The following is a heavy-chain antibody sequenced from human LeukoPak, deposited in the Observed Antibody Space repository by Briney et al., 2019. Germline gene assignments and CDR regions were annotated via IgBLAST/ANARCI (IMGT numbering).Heavy chain of an antibody. J-gene: IGHJ4*02. Sequence: KTSETLSLTCAVYGGSFSGYYWSWIRQPPGKGLEWIGEINHSGSTSYNPSLKSRLTISVDTSKNQFSLKLSSVTAADTAVYYCARQGRGYCSGGSCLWSDYWGQGTLVTVSS. D-gene: IGHD2-15*01. CDR3: ARQGRGYCSGGSCLWSDY. V-gene: IGHV4-34*01. CDR2: INHSGST. CDR1: GGSFSGYY.